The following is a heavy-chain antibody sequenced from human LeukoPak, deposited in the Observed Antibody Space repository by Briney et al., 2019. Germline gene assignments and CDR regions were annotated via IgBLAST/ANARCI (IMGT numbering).Heavy chain of an antibody. CDR3: ARDLYGVSHDY. J-gene: IGHJ4*02. Sequence: LGGSLRLSCAASGFTVSSNYMSWVRQAPGKGLEWVSVIYSSGMTYYADSAKGRFTISRDNSKNTLYLHMNSLRAEDTAVYYCARDLYGVSHDYWGQGTLVTVS. CDR2: IYSSGMT. D-gene: IGHD4-17*01. V-gene: IGHV3-53*01. CDR1: GFTVSSNY.